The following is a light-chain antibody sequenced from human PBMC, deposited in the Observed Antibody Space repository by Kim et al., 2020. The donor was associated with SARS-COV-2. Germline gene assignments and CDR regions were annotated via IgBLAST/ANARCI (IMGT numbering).Light chain of an antibody. CDR3: QAWDRGTAV. V-gene: IGLV3-1*01. Sequence: SVAPGQTASITCSGEKLGDKYVSWYQQKAGQSPLLVIYQDNKRPSGIPERFSGSNSGNTATLTISGTQAMDEADYYCQAWDRGTAVFGGGTQLTVL. CDR1: KLGDKY. CDR2: QDN. J-gene: IGLJ7*01.